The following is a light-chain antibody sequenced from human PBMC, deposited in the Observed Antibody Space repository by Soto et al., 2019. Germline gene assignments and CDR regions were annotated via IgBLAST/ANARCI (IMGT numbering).Light chain of an antibody. Sequence: DIQLTQSPASLSASVGDRVTITCRASYNIGSNLNWYQHQTGTAPKLLIYAASSLQGGVPSRFSGSGYGTQFTLTISGLQTEDFATYYCQQSYKILTFGGGTKVDI. J-gene: IGKJ4*01. V-gene: IGKV1-39*01. CDR3: QQSYKILT. CDR1: YNIGSN. CDR2: AAS.